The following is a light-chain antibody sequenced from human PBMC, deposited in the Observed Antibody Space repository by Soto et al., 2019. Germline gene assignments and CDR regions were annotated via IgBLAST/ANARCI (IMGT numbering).Light chain of an antibody. CDR3: QQYGSSGT. V-gene: IGKV3-20*01. CDR1: QSVSNNY. Sequence: ELVLTQSPGTVSLSPGESATLSCKASQSVSNNYFAWYQQKPGQAPRLLIYGASSRATDIPDRFSGSGSGTDFTLTISSLEPEDFAVYYCQQYGSSGTFRQGTKVDIK. CDR2: GAS. J-gene: IGKJ1*01.